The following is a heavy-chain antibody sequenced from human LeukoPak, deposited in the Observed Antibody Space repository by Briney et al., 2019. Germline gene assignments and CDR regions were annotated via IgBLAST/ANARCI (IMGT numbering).Heavy chain of an antibody. V-gene: IGHV3-23*01. CDR2: ISGSGGST. D-gene: IGHD6-13*01. J-gene: IGHJ4*01. Sequence: PGGSLRLSCAASGFTFSSYAMSWVRQAPGKGLEWVSAISGSGGSTYYADSVKGRFTISRDNSKNTLYLQMNSLRAEDTAVYYCAKDQLLIAAAGYFDYWGQEPWSPSPQ. CDR3: AKDQLLIAAAGYFDY. CDR1: GFTFSSYA.